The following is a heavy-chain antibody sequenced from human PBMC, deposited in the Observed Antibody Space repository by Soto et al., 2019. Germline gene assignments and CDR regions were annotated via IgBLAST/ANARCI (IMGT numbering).Heavy chain of an antibody. J-gene: IGHJ5*02. CDR1: GGSFSDTY. CDR3: ARDAFGVDNWFDP. V-gene: IGHV4-34*01. D-gene: IGHD3-3*01. Sequence: PSETLSLTCAVYGGSFSDTYWNWFRQPPGKGLEWIGEINHNTNTIYNPSLTSRVTISVDTSKNHFSLKLTSVTAADTAVYYCARDAFGVDNWFDPWGQGTLVTVSS. CDR2: INHNTNT.